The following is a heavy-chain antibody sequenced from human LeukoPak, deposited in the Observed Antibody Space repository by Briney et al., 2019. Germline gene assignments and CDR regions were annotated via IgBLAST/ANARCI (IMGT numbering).Heavy chain of an antibody. V-gene: IGHV4-59*01. J-gene: IGHJ4*02. Sequence: SETLSLTWSVSGXSISTYYWSWIRQPPAKGLEWMGFISYSGSTKYNPSLKSRVTMSVDTSKNQFSLKLNSVTAADTAVYYCARMYSETSYYFDYWGQGTLVTVSS. CDR1: GXSISTYY. CDR3: ARMYSETSYYFDY. D-gene: IGHD1-26*01. CDR2: ISYSGST.